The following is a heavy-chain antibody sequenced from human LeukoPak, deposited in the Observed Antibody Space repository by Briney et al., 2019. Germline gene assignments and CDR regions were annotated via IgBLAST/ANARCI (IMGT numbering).Heavy chain of an antibody. CDR2: ISGSGGST. V-gene: IGHV3-23*01. CDR1: GFTFSSYA. J-gene: IGHJ6*03. D-gene: IGHD3-16*02. Sequence: GGSLRLSCAASGFTFSSYAMSWVRQAPGKGLEWVSAISGSGGSTYYADSVKGRFTISRDNAKNSLYLQMNSLRAEDTAVYYCARDGIHYDYVWGSYPYMDVWGKGTTVTISS. CDR3: ARDGIHYDYVWGSYPYMDV.